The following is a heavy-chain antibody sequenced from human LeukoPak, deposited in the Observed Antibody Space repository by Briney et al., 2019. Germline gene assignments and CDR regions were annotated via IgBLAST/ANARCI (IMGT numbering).Heavy chain of an antibody. CDR3: ARYYSSSWYTDSSYFDY. V-gene: IGHV4-59*01. Sequence: SETLSLTCTVSGGSISSYYWSWIRQPPGKGLEWIGYIYYSGSTNYNPSLKSRVTISVDTSKNQFSLKLRPVTAADTAVYYCARYYSSSWYTDSSYFDYWGQGTLVTVSS. CDR2: IYYSGST. J-gene: IGHJ4*02. D-gene: IGHD6-13*01. CDR1: GGSISSYY.